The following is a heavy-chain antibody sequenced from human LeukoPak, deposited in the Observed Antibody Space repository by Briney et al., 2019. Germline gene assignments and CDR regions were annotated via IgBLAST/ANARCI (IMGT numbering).Heavy chain of an antibody. Sequence: SETLSLTCAVSGGSISSGGYSWSWIRQPPGKGLEWIGYIYHSGSTYYNPSLKSRVTISVDTSKNQFSLKLSSVTAADTAVYYCARSTVTTWYYYYGMDVWGQGTTVTVSS. V-gene: IGHV4-30-2*01. CDR3: ARSTVTTWYYYYGMDV. J-gene: IGHJ6*02. D-gene: IGHD4-17*01. CDR1: GGSISSGGYS. CDR2: IYHSGST.